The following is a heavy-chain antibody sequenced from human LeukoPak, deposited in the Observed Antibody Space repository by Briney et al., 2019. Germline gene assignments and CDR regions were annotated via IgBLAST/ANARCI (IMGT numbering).Heavy chain of an antibody. D-gene: IGHD3-3*01. CDR1: GGSISSDTYY. CDR2: IYTSGST. J-gene: IGHJ4*02. V-gene: IGHV4-61*02. Sequence: PSETLSLTCSVSGGSISSDTYYWSWIRQPAEKGLEWIGRIYTSGSTNYNPSLKSRVTISMDTSKNQFSLKLGSVTAADTAVYYCARVASSGYYYFDSWGQGTLVTVSS. CDR3: ARVASSGYYYFDS.